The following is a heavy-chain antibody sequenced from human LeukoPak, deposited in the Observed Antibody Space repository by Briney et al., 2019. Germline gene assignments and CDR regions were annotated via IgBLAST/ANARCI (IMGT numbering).Heavy chain of an antibody. Sequence: GWSLRLSCAASGFTFSSYAMSWVRQAPGKGLEWVSAISGSGGSTYYADSVKGRFTISRDNSKNTLYLQMNSLRAEDTAVYYCAKDVGSRDGYKLQNDAFDIWGQGTMVTVSS. CDR2: ISGSGGST. D-gene: IGHD5-24*01. CDR1: GFTFSSYA. V-gene: IGHV3-23*01. CDR3: AKDVGSRDGYKLQNDAFDI. J-gene: IGHJ3*02.